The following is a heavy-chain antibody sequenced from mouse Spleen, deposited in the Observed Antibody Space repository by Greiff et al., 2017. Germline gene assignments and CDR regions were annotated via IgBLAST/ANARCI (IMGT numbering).Heavy chain of an antibody. J-gene: IGHJ1*01. CDR2: IYPGNVNT. CDR3: ARGGTDWYFDV. V-gene: IGHV1S56*01. CDR1: GYTFTSYY. Sequence: LQESGPELVKPGASVRISCKASGYTFTSYYIHWVKQRPGQGLEWIGWIYPGNVNTKYNEKFKGKATLTADKSSSTAYMQLSSLTSEDSAVYFCARGGTDWYFDVWGAGTTVTVSS. D-gene: IGHD2-14*01.